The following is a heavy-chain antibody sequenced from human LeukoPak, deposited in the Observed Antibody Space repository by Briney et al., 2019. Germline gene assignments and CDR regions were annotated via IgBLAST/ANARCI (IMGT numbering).Heavy chain of an antibody. Sequence: ASVTVSCKASGGTFSSYAIGWVRQAPGQGLEWMGRIIPILGIANYAQKFQGRVTITADKSTSTAYMELSSLRSEDTAVYYCATGPIAVAPLDYWGQGTLVTVSS. CDR1: GGTFSSYA. V-gene: IGHV1-69*04. CDR2: IIPILGIA. CDR3: ATGPIAVAPLDY. D-gene: IGHD6-19*01. J-gene: IGHJ4*02.